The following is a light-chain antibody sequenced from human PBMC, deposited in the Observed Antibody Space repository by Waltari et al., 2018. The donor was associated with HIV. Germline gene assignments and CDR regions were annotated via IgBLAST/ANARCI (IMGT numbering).Light chain of an antibody. V-gene: IGLV3-1*01. CDR2: QDF. Sequence: SYDLAQAPSVSVSPGQTATITCSGDNLENKYVSWYQQRPGQSPILVMYQDFKRPSGIPERFSGSNSGDTATLTISGTQAMDEADYYCQAWDSSVVFGGGTKLTVL. CDR1: NLENKY. J-gene: IGLJ2*01. CDR3: QAWDSSVV.